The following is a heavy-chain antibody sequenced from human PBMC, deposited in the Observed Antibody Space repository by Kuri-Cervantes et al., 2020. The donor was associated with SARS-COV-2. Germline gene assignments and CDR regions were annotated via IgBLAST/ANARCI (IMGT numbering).Heavy chain of an antibody. CDR2: ISSSDSTI. D-gene: IGHD2-15*01. CDR1: GFTVSLNF. Sequence: GGSLRLSCAVSGFTVSLNFMTWVRQAPGKGLEWVSYISSSDSTIYYADSVKGRFTISRDNAKNSLYLQMNSLRAEDTAVYYCARDLPAGYCSGGSCYIEDPWGQGTLVTVSS. V-gene: IGHV3-11*01. CDR3: ARDLPAGYCSGGSCYIEDP. J-gene: IGHJ5*02.